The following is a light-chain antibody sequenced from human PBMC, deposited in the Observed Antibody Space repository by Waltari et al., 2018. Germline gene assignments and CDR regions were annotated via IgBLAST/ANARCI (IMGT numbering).Light chain of an antibody. J-gene: IGLJ2*01. V-gene: IGLV2-11*01. CDR3: CSYAGSYTFGV. Sequence: QSALTQPRSVSGSPGQSVPISCTGTSSDVGGYNYVSWYQQLPGKAPQPILYEINNRPSGVPDRFSGSKSGNPASLTISGLQAEDEADYYCCSYAGSYTFGVFGGGTKVTVL. CDR1: SSDVGGYNY. CDR2: EIN.